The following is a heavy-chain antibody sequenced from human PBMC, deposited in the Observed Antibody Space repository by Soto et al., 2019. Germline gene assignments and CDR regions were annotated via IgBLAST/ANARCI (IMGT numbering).Heavy chain of an antibody. CDR2: IWYDGSNK. D-gene: IGHD1-1*01. Sequence: GGSLRLSCAASGFTFSSYGMHWVRQAPGKGLEWVAVIWYDGSNKYYADSVKGRFTISRDNSKNTLYLQMNSLRAEDTAVYYCARDHVPGTTNYYGMDVWGQGTTVTVSS. J-gene: IGHJ6*02. V-gene: IGHV3-33*01. CDR3: ARDHVPGTTNYYGMDV. CDR1: GFTFSSYG.